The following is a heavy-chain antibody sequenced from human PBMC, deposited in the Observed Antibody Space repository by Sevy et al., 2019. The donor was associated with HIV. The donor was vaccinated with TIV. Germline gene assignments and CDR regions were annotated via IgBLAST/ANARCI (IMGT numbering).Heavy chain of an antibody. Sequence: GGSLRLSCAASAFTFSSYAMHWVRQAPGKGLEWVAVISYDGSNKYYADSVKGRFTIYRDNSKNTLYLQMNSLRAEDTAVYYCARLPGGSGGSCYPNCFDYWGQGTLVTVSS. D-gene: IGHD2-15*01. J-gene: IGHJ4*02. CDR3: ARLPGGSGGSCYPNCFDY. CDR2: ISYDGSNK. V-gene: IGHV3-30-3*01. CDR1: AFTFSSYA.